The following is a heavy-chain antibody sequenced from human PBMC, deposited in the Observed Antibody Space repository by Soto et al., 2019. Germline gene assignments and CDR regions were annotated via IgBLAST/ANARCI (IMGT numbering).Heavy chain of an antibody. J-gene: IGHJ3*02. CDR2: IWFDGSNK. CDR3: AREPSWELRAFDI. V-gene: IGHV3-33*01. D-gene: IGHD1-26*01. Sequence: QVQLVESGGGVVQPGRSLRLSCAASGFTFTNYGMHWVRQAPGKGLEWVALIWFDGSNKYYADSVKGRFTVSRDISKNTVFLQMNSLRAEDTAVYYCAREPSWELRAFDIWSQGTMVSVSS. CDR1: GFTFTNYG.